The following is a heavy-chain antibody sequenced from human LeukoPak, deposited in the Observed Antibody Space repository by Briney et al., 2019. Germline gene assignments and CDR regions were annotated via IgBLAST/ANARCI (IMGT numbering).Heavy chain of an antibody. D-gene: IGHD6-6*01. CDR1: GGSFSGYY. J-gene: IGHJ4*02. CDR3: ARKFIAARPFDY. CDR2: INHSEST. Sequence: SETLSLTCAVYGGSFSGYYWSWIRQPPGKGLEWIGEINHSESTNYNPSLKSRVTISVDTSKNQFSLKLSSVTAADTAVYYCARKFIAARPFDYWGQGTLVTVSS. V-gene: IGHV4-34*01.